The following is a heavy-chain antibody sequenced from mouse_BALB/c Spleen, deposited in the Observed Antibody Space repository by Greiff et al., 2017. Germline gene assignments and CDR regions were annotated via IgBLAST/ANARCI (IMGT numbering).Heavy chain of an antibody. CDR3: ARDGNYPYAMDY. V-gene: IGHV5-12-1*01. CDR1: GFAFSSYD. Sequence: EVKLVESGGGLVKPGGSLKLSCAASGFAFSSYDMSWVRQTPEKRLEWVAYISSGGGSTYYPDTVKGRFTISRDNAKNTLYLQMSSLRSEDTAMYYCARDGNYPYAMDYWGQGTSVTVSS. J-gene: IGHJ4*01. CDR2: ISSGGGST. D-gene: IGHD2-1*01.